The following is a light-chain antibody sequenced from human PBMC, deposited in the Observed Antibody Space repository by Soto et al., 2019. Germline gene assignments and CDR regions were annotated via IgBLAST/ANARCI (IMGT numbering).Light chain of an antibody. Sequence: IQMTQSPSTLSASLGDRVTMTCRASQSLDRDYLAWYQEKPGKAPKLLIYAASSLQSGVPSRFSGSGSGTDFTLTISSLQPEDFATYYCQQLHDYPITFGQGTRLEIK. CDR3: QQLHDYPIT. V-gene: IGKV1-5*01. J-gene: IGKJ5*01. CDR2: AAS. CDR1: QSLDRDY.